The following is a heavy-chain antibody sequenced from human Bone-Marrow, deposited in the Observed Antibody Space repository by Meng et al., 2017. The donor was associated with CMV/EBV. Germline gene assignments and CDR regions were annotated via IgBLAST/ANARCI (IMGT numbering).Heavy chain of an antibody. Sequence: GGSLSLSCVASGFSFSRYWMTWVRQAPGKGLEWVANIKEDGGEKYYVDSVKGRFTISRDNAKNSVYLQMNSLRAEDTAVYYCARRMVDYWGQGTLVTVSS. CDR1: GFSFSRYW. J-gene: IGHJ4*02. CDR3: ARRMVDY. CDR2: IKEDGGEK. D-gene: IGHD2-15*01. V-gene: IGHV3-7*01.